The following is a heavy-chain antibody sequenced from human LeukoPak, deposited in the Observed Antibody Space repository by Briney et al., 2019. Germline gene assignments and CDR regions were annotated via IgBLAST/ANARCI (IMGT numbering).Heavy chain of an antibody. V-gene: IGHV4-30-4*01. Sequence: SETLSLTCTVSGGSISSGDYYWSWIRQPPGKGLEWIGYIYYSGSTYYNPSLKSRVTISVDTSKNQFSLKLSSVTAADTAVYYCARAKRGLWFGEYPRSYFDYWGQGTLVTVSS. D-gene: IGHD3-10*01. CDR3: ARAKRGLWFGEYPRSYFDY. J-gene: IGHJ4*02. CDR2: IYYSGST. CDR1: GGSISSGDYY.